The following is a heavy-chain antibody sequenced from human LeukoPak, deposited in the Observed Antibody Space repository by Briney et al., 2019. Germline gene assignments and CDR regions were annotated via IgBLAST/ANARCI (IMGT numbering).Heavy chain of an antibody. CDR2: IDWDDDK. D-gene: IGHD3-22*01. CDR1: GFSLSTSGMC. CDR3: ARTAVPYYYDSSGYWPFDY. J-gene: IGHJ4*02. V-gene: IGHV2-70*11. Sequence: SGPTLVNPTQTLTLTCTFSGFSLSTSGMCVSWIRQPPGKALEWLARIDWDDDKYYSTSLKTRLTISKDTSKNQVVLTMTNMDPMDTATYYCARTAVPYYYDSSGYWPFDYWGQGTLVTVSS.